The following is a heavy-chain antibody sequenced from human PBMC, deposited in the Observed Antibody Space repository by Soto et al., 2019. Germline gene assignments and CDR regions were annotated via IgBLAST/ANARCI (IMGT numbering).Heavy chain of an antibody. CDR1: GGSISSYY. J-gene: IGHJ6*03. D-gene: IGHD3-10*01. V-gene: IGHV4-59*01. Sequence: SETLSLTCTVSGGSISSYYWSWIRQPPGKGLEWIGYIYYSGSTNYNPSLKSRVTISVDTSKNQFSLKLSSVTAADTAVYYCARDRFGELWSYYYMDVWGKGTTVTVSS. CDR2: IYYSGST. CDR3: ARDRFGELWSYYYMDV.